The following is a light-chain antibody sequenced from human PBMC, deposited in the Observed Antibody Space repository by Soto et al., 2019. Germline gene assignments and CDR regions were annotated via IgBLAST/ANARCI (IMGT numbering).Light chain of an antibody. J-gene: IGKJ1*01. CDR1: QSVSSY. CDR3: HQSNDWWT. CDR2: GAS. V-gene: IGKV3-15*01. Sequence: EIVLTLSAGTLSLSPGTSATLFCRASQSVSSYLAWYQQTPGQAPRLLIYGASTRATGIPARFSGSASGTESTLTISSLKSEDFAVYYCHQSNDWWTFGQGTKVDIK.